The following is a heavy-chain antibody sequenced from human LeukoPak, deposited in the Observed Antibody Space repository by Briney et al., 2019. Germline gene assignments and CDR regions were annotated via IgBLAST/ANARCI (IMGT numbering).Heavy chain of an antibody. CDR1: GFTFSSYW. CDR2: IYYSGST. V-gene: IGHV4-39*07. CDR3: ARTSYGYYYYYYMDV. D-gene: IGHD5-18*01. Sequence: GSLRLSCAASGFTFSSYWMSWVRQPPGKGLEWIGSIYYSGSTYYNPSLKSRVTISVDTSKNQFSLKLSSVTAADTAVYYCARTSYGYYYYYYMDVWGKGTTVTVSS. J-gene: IGHJ6*03.